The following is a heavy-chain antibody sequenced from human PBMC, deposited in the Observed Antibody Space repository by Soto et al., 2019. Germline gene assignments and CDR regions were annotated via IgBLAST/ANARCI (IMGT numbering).Heavy chain of an antibody. Sequence: SETLSLTCTVSGGSISSYYWSWIRQPPGKGLEWIGYIYYSGSTNYNPSLKSRVTISVDTSKNQFSLKLSSVTAADTAVYYCARQSSQDYDFWSGYYTGAFDIWGQGTMVTVSS. CDR3: ARQSSQDYDFWSGYYTGAFDI. V-gene: IGHV4-59*08. D-gene: IGHD3-3*01. J-gene: IGHJ3*02. CDR2: IYYSGST. CDR1: GGSISSYY.